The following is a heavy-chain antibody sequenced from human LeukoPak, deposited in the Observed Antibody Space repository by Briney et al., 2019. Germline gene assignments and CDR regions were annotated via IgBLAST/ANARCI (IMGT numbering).Heavy chain of an antibody. CDR2: ISYDGSNK. J-gene: IGHJ4*02. CDR3: AREEHHTFIAARPGAFDY. Sequence: PGGSLRLSCAASGFTFSSYAMHWVRQATGKGLEGVAVISYDGSNKYYADSVKGRFTISRDNSKNTLYLQMNSLRVEDTAVYYCAREEHHTFIAARPGAFDYWGQGTLVTVSS. V-gene: IGHV3-30-3*01. CDR1: GFTFSSYA. D-gene: IGHD6-6*01.